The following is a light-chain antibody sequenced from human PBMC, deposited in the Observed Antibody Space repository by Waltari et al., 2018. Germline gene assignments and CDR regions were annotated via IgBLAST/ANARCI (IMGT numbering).Light chain of an antibody. CDR2: GVN. CDR3: SSYTTSGTLV. J-gene: IGLJ1*01. CDR1: SSDVGAYDF. V-gene: IGLV2-14*01. Sequence: QSAPTQPASVSGSPGQSITISCTGTSSDVGAYDFVSWHQQAPGKAPKVMIYGVNNRPSGVSNRFSGSKSGNTASLIISGLQADDEADYYCSSYTTSGTLVFGTGTKVTVL.